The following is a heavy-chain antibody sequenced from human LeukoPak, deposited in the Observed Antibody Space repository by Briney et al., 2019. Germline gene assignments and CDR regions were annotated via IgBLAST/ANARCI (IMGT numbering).Heavy chain of an antibody. CDR3: ARGAPKAYFGVAILA. J-gene: IGHJ4*02. CDR1: GGTFSSYA. D-gene: IGHD3-3*01. Sequence: GASVKVSCKASGGTFSSYAISWVRQAPGQGLEWMGGIIPIFGTANYAQKFQGRVTITADESTSTAYMELSSLRSEDTAVYYCARGAPKAYFGVAILAWGQGTLVTVSS. V-gene: IGHV1-69*13. CDR2: IIPIFGTA.